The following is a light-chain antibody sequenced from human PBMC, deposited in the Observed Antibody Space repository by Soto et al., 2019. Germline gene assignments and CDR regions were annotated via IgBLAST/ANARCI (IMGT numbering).Light chain of an antibody. V-gene: IGKV3-20*01. CDR2: GAS. CDR3: QQYGSSPPALT. Sequence: EIVLTQSPGTLSLSPGERATPSCRASQSVSSSYLAWFQQKPGQAPRLLIYGASSRATGIPDRFSGSGSGTDFTLTISRLEPEDFAVYYCQQYGSSPPALTFGGGTKVDIK. J-gene: IGKJ4*01. CDR1: QSVSSSY.